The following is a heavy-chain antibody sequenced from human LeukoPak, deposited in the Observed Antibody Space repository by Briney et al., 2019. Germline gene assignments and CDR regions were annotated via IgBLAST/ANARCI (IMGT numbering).Heavy chain of an antibody. CDR1: GFTSSSYG. CDR2: ISGSGGST. Sequence: GGSLRLSCAASGFTSSSYGMSWVRQAPGKGLEWVSAISGSGGSTYYADSVKGRFTISRDNSKNTLYMQMNSLRAEDTAVYYCAKAVVIVPTATPFDYWGQGTLVTVSP. V-gene: IGHV3-23*01. D-gene: IGHD2-2*01. CDR3: AKAVVIVPTATPFDY. J-gene: IGHJ4*02.